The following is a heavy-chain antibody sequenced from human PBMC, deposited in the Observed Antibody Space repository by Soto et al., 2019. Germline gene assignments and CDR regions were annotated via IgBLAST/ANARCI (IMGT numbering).Heavy chain of an antibody. J-gene: IGHJ5*02. D-gene: IGHD2-21*02. CDR1: GGSFSGYY. V-gene: IGHV4-34*01. CDR2: INHSGST. Sequence: QVQLQQWGAGLLKPSETLSLTCAVYGGSFSGYYWSWIRQPPGKGLEWIGEINHSGSTNYNPSLKSRVTISVDTFKNQFSLKLSSVTAADTAVYYCAGEYCGGDCLGWFDPWGQGTLVTVSS. CDR3: AGEYCGGDCLGWFDP.